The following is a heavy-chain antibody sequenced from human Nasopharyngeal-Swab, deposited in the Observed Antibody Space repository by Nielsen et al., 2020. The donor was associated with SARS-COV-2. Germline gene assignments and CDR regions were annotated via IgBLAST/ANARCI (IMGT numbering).Heavy chain of an antibody. CDR2: IYSGGST. Sequence: GESLKISCAASGFTVSSNYMSWVRQAPGKGLEWVSVIYSGGSTYYADSVKGRFTISRDNSKNTLYLQMNSLSAEDTAVYYCARDIATSLWYYYFYMDVWGKGTTVTVSS. V-gene: IGHV3-66*01. CDR1: GFTVSSNY. D-gene: IGHD6-6*01. CDR3: ARDIATSLWYYYFYMDV. J-gene: IGHJ6*03.